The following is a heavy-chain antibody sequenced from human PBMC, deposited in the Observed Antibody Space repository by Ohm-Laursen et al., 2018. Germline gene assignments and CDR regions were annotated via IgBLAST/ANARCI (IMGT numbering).Heavy chain of an antibody. CDR1: GFTFSNVW. V-gene: IGHV3-15*01. J-gene: IGHJ4*02. CDR2: IKSKTDGGTI. D-gene: IGHD4-17*01. CDR3: TTDPRDYGDYGYYFDY. Sequence: GSLRLSCAASGFTFSNVWMSWVRQAPGKGLEWVGRIKSKTDGGTIDYAAPVKGRFTLSRDDSKNTLYLQMNSLKTEDTAVYYCTTDPRDYGDYGYYFDYWGQGTLVTVSS.